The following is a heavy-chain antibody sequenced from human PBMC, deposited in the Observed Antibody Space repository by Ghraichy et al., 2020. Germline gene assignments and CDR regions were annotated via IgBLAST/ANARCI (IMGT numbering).Heavy chain of an antibody. CDR3: ARASPRVLRSLEWLFGMDV. CDR2: ISSSGSII. V-gene: IGHV3-48*03. CDR1: GFTFSSYE. D-gene: IGHD3-3*01. J-gene: IGHJ6*02. Sequence: ALNISCAASGFTFSSYEMNWVRQAPGKGLEWISYISSSGSIIHYADSVKGRFTISRDNAKNSLYLQMNSLRAEDTAVYYCARASPRVLRSLEWLFGMDVWGQGTTVTVSS.